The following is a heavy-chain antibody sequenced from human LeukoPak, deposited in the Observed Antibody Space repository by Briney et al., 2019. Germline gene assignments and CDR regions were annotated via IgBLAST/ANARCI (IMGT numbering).Heavy chain of an antibody. CDR2: IYHSGST. J-gene: IGHJ4*02. V-gene: IGHV4-30-2*01. D-gene: IGHD3-9*01. CDR3: ARGGYFDGIDY. Sequence: SETLSLTCAVSGGSISSGGYSWSWIRQPPGEGLEWIGYIYHSGSTYYNPSLKSRVTISVDRSKNQFSLKLSSVTAADTAVYYCARGGYFDGIDYWGQGTLVTVSS. CDR1: GGSISSGGYS.